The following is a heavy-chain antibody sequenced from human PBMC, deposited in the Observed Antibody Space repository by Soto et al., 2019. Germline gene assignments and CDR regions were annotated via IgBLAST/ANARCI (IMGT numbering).Heavy chain of an antibody. V-gene: IGHV4-34*02. CDR1: GGSFSTYS. J-gene: IGHJ5*02. CDR2: IIPGGGA. D-gene: IGHD6-25*01. Sequence: QVQLQQWGAGLLKPSQTLSLTCAVYGGSFSTYSWSWIRQSPGKGLEWIGEIIPGGGANYSPALKSRVSISIDTSKFHFSLNLTSVTAADTAVYFCARGARAAFVSWGQGTLVTVSS. CDR3: ARGARAAFVS.